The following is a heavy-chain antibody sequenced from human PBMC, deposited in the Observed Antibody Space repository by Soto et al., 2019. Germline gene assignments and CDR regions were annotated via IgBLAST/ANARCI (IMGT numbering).Heavy chain of an antibody. CDR3: AKGYDFWSGYRPGVVDY. D-gene: IGHD3-3*01. CDR1: GFTFSNDA. CDR2: ISYSGSTT. Sequence: ELQLVESGGALVIPGGSLRLSCAASGFTFSNDAMSWVRQTPGKGLEWVSLISYSGSTTYYADSVKGRFTISRDNSKNTLYLHMSSLRAEDTAVYYCAKGYDFWSGYRPGVVDYWGQGTLVTVSS. J-gene: IGHJ4*02. V-gene: IGHV3-23*04.